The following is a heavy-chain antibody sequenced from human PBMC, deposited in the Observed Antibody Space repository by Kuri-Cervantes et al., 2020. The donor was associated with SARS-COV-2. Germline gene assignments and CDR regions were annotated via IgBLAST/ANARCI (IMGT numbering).Heavy chain of an antibody. CDR1: GGSISSSNW. CDR3: ARITIFGVVISGAFDI. CDR2: IYHSGST. D-gene: IGHD3-3*01. Sequence: SETLSLTCAVSGGSISSSNWWSWVRQPPGKGLEWIGEIYHSGSTNYNPSLKSRVTISVDTSKNQFSLKLSSVTAADTAVYYCARITIFGVVISGAFDIWGQGTMVTVSS. J-gene: IGHJ3*02. V-gene: IGHV4-4*02.